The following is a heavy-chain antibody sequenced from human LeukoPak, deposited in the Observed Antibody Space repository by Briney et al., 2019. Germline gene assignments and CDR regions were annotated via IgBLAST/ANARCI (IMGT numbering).Heavy chain of an antibody. J-gene: IGHJ4*02. Sequence: SETLSLTCTVSGGSISSYYWSWIRQPPGKGLEWIGYIYYSGSTNYNPSLKSRVTISVDASKDQFSLKLSSVTAADTAVYYCASSRARGFIGVVDYWGQGTLVTVSS. D-gene: IGHD2-2*01. V-gene: IGHV4-59*01. CDR3: ASSRARGFIGVVDY. CDR1: GGSISSYY. CDR2: IYYSGST.